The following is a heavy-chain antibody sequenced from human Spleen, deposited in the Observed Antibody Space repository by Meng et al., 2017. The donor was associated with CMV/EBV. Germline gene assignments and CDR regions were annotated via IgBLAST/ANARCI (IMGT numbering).Heavy chain of an antibody. CDR1: GYRLTTDW. V-gene: IGHV5-51*01. Sequence: KGVGYRLTTDWGGWVRQVRGRGREGMGIMYPDDYDTRYSPSYQGHVTISADKSISTAYLQWSALKAADSAMYYCARGHSSSWFPFDSWGQGTLVTVSS. D-gene: IGHD6-19*01. CDR3: ARGHSSSWFPFDS. CDR2: MYPDDYDT. J-gene: IGHJ4*02.